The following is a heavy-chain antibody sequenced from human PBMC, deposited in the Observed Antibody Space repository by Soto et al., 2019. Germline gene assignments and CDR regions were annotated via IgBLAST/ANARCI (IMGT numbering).Heavy chain of an antibody. J-gene: IGHJ6*02. Sequence: PGGSLRLSCAASGSTFSSYGMHWVRQGPGKGLEWVAVISYDGSNKYYADSVKGRFTISRDNSKNTLYLQMNSLRAEDTAVYYCAKDTQSRMYGMDVWGQGTTVTVSS. CDR3: AKDTQSRMYGMDV. V-gene: IGHV3-30*18. D-gene: IGHD2-2*01. CDR1: GSTFSSYG. CDR2: ISYDGSNK.